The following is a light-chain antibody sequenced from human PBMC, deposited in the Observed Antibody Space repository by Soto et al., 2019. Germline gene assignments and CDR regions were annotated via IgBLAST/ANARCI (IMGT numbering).Light chain of an antibody. CDR3: QQYDSYSSGP. Sequence: DIQMTQSPPTLSGSVGDRVTITCRASQTISSWLAWYQQKPGKAPKVLIFDASSLKTGVPSRFSGSGSGTEFTLTISNLQPDDFATYYCQQYDSYSSGPFGQGTKVDIK. V-gene: IGKV1-5*01. CDR2: DAS. CDR1: QTISSW. J-gene: IGKJ1*01.